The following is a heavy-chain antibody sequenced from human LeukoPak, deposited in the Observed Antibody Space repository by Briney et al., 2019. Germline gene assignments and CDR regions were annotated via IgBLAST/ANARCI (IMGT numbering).Heavy chain of an antibody. CDR1: GYTFTSYY. Sequence: ASAKVSCKASGYTFTSYYMHWVRQAPGQGFEWMGIINPSGGSTSYAQKFQGRVTMTRDTSTSTVYMELSSLRSEDTAVYYCARGESVGDGYNYTAFDIWGQGTMVTVSS. CDR3: ARGESVGDGYNYTAFDI. CDR2: INPSGGST. D-gene: IGHD5-24*01. V-gene: IGHV1-46*01. J-gene: IGHJ3*02.